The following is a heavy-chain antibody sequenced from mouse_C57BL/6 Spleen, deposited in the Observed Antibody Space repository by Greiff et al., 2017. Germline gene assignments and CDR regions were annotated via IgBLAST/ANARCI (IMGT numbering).Heavy chain of an antibody. J-gene: IGHJ2*01. CDR3: AKRGFIYYDYDDYFDY. V-gene: IGHV1-53*01. CDR2: INPSNGGT. CDR1: GYTFTSYW. D-gene: IGHD2-4*01. Sequence: QVQLQQPGTELVKPGASVKLSCKASGYTFTSYWMHWVKQRPGQGLEWIGNINPSNGGTNYNEKFKSKATLTVDKSSSTAYMQLSSLTSEDSAVYYCAKRGFIYYDYDDYFDYWGQGTTLTVSS.